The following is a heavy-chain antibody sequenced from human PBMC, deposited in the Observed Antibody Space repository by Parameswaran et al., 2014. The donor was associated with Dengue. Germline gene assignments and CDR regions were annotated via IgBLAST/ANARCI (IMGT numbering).Heavy chain of an antibody. D-gene: IGHD3-22*01. J-gene: IGHJ5*02. V-gene: IGHV3-30*18. CDR2: ISYDGTKK. Sequence: QMPGKGLEWVAVISYDGTKKYYADSVKGRLTISRDNSKNTLYLQMNSLRAEDTAVYYCAKDLTYYESRDSGWFDPWGQGTLVTVSS. CDR3: AKDLTYYESRDSGWFDP.